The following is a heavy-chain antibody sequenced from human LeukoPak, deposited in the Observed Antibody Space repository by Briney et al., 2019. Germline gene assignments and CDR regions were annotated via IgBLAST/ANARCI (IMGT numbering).Heavy chain of an antibody. J-gene: IGHJ4*02. CDR1: GGSFSGYH. Sequence: SETLSLTCEVNGGSFSGYHWTWIRQPPGKGLQYIGEINDSGSPIYNPSLKSRVTISVDTSKNQFSVNLTSVTAAETAVYYCARGPHQHWPLGQFWGQGSLVTVSS. CDR3: ARGPHQHWPLGQF. D-gene: IGHD3-16*01. CDR2: INDSGSP. V-gene: IGHV4-34*01.